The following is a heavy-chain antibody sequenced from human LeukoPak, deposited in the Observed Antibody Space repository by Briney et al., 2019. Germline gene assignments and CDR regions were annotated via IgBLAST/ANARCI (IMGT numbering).Heavy chain of an antibody. CDR1: GFTFRSYG. Sequence: GKSLRLSCAASGFTFRSYGMHWVRQAPGKGLEWVAVIWYDGSNKYYADSVKGRFSISRDNSEKTLYLQMNSLRAEDTALYYCASDGIAVDRGIGYFDYWGQGTLVTVSS. J-gene: IGHJ4*02. D-gene: IGHD6-13*01. V-gene: IGHV3-33*01. CDR3: ASDGIAVDRGIGYFDY. CDR2: IWYDGSNK.